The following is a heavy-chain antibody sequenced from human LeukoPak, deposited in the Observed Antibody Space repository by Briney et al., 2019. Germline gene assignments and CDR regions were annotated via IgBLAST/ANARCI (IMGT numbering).Heavy chain of an antibody. D-gene: IGHD3-16*01. CDR2: ISHSGSAI. J-gene: IGHJ4*02. Sequence: GGSLRLSCAASGFSFSSYGMNWVRQAPEKGLEWISYISHSGSAIYYADSLRGRFTISRDNAKNSLYLQMNSLRDEDTAVYYCARVPYDSGTYDYWGQGTLVIVSS. CDR1: GFSFSSYG. CDR3: ARVPYDSGTYDY. V-gene: IGHV3-48*02.